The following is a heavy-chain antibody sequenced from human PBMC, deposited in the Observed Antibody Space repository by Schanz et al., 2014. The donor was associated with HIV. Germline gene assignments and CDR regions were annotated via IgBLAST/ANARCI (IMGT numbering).Heavy chain of an antibody. CDR1: GFIFSSYG. D-gene: IGHD3-22*01. V-gene: IGHV3-33*03. Sequence: QVQLVESGGGVVQPGRSLRLSCAASGFIFSSYGMYWVRQAPGRGLEWVAVIRYDGTKKYYADSVKGRFTISRDNSKNTLFLQMNNLRAEDTALYYCAKDLSDDTSAYYRYWGQGTLVTVSP. CDR2: IRYDGTKK. J-gene: IGHJ4*02. CDR3: AKDLSDDTSAYYRY.